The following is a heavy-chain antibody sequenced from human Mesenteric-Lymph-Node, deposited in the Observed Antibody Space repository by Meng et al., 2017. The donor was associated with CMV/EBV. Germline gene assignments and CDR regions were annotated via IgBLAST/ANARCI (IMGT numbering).Heavy chain of an antibody. J-gene: IGHJ6*02. Sequence: GESLKISCAASGFTFSSYSMNWVRQAPGKGLEWVSSISSSSSYIYYADSVKGRFTTSRDNAKNSLYLQMNSLRAEDTAVYYCAIGLVPAAIYDYYYGMDVWGQGTTVTVS. D-gene: IGHD2-2*02. V-gene: IGHV3-21*01. CDR3: AIGLVPAAIYDYYYGMDV. CDR1: GFTFSSYS. CDR2: ISSSSSYI.